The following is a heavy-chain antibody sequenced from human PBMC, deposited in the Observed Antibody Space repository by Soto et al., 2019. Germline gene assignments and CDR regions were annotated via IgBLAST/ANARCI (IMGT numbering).Heavy chain of an antibody. Sequence: PSETLSLTCAVYGGSFSGYYWSWIRQPPGKWLEWIGEINHSGSTNYNPSLKSRVTISVDTSKNQFSLKLSSVTAADTAVYYCARGRGYRVTIFGVVIIPPWFDPWGQGTLVTVSS. CDR3: ARGRGYRVTIFGVVIIPPWFDP. CDR1: GGSFSGYY. CDR2: INHSGST. D-gene: IGHD3-3*01. V-gene: IGHV4-34*01. J-gene: IGHJ5*02.